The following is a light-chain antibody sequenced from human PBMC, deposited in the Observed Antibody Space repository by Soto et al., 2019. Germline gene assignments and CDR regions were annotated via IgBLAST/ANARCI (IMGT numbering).Light chain of an antibody. J-gene: IGKJ1*01. V-gene: IGKV3-15*01. CDR2: GAS. CDR3: QQYNCWSLWT. CDR1: QSVNSN. Sequence: EIVMTQSPVTLSVSPGERATLSCRASQSVNSNLAWSKQKPGQAPRLLIYGASTRATGIPPRFSGSGSGAEVSLPRSTLQSNDFAVYYCQQYNCWSLWTFGHGTKVEIK.